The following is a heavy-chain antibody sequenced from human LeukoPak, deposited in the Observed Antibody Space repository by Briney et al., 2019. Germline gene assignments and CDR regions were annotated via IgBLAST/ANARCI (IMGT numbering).Heavy chain of an antibody. CDR1: GYTFTDYY. Sequence: ASVKVSCKVSGYTFTDYYMHWVQQAPGKGLEWMGLVDPEDGETIYAEKFQGRVTITADTSTDTAYMELSSLRSEDTAVYYCATVGPIVGAHYYYYYYVDVWGKGTTVTVSS. V-gene: IGHV1-69-2*01. CDR2: VDPEDGET. CDR3: ATVGPIVGAHYYYYYYVDV. D-gene: IGHD1-26*01. J-gene: IGHJ6*03.